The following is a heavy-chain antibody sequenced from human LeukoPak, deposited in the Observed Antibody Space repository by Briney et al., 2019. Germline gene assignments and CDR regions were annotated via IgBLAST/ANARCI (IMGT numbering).Heavy chain of an antibody. V-gene: IGHV1-2*02. J-gene: IGHJ3*02. CDR1: GYTFTGYY. CDR3: VKSNSRYQPWALDI. Sequence: ASVKVSCKASGYTFTGYYMHWVRQAPGQGLEWMGWINPNSGGTNYAQKFQGRVTMTRDTSISTAYMELSRLRSDDTAVYYCVKSNSRYQPWALDIWGRGTMVTVSS. D-gene: IGHD2-2*01. CDR2: INPNSGGT.